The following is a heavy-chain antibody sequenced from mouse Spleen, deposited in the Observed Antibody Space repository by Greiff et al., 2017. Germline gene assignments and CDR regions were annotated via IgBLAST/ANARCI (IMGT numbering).Heavy chain of an antibody. CDR2: IWSGGST. J-gene: IGHJ3*01. Sequence: QVQLQQSGPGLVQPSQSLSITCTVSGFSLTSYGVHWVRQSPGKGLEWLGVIWSGGSTDYNAAFISRLSISKDNSKSQVFLKLNSLQTDDTATYYCAKPGLRRGWFAYWGQGTLVTVSA. D-gene: IGHD2-4*01. CDR3: AKPGLRRGWFAY. V-gene: IGHV2-2*01. CDR1: GFSLTSYG.